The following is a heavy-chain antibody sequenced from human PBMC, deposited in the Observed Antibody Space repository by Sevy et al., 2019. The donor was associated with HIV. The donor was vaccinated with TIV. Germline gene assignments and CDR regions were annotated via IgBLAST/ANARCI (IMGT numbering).Heavy chain of an antibody. CDR1: GGSISSHY. Sequence: SETLSLTCTVSGGSISSHYWSWIRQPAGKGLEWIGRIYTSGSTNYNPSLKSRVTMLVDTSKKQFSLKLSSVTAADTAVYYCARVHGDYTYFDYWGQGTLVTVSS. V-gene: IGHV4-4*07. D-gene: IGHD4-17*01. J-gene: IGHJ4*02. CDR2: IYTSGST. CDR3: ARVHGDYTYFDY.